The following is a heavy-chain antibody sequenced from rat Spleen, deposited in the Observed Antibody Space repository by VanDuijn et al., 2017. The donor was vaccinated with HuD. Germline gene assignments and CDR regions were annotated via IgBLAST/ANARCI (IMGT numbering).Heavy chain of an antibody. J-gene: IGHJ2*01. CDR3: VSARTGPFDY. D-gene: IGHD4-2*01. V-gene: IGHV2-32*01. CDR2: TWIDGNT. Sequence: QVQLKESGTGLVQSSQTLPLTCTVSGYSISSYHMNWVRQPPGKGLEWMGVTWIDGNTAYNSLLKSRLSINRDTSKSQVFLKMNSLQTEDTATYYCVSARTGPFDYWGQGVMVTVSS. CDR1: GYSISSYH.